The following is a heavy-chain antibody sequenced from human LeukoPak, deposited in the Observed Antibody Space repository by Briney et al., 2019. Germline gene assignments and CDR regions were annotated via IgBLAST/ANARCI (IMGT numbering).Heavy chain of an antibody. V-gene: IGHV4-4*02. CDR1: GGSISSSNW. CDR3: ARELAAAGYRKFDY. J-gene: IGHJ4*02. Sequence: SETLSLTCAVSGGSISSSNWWSWVRQPPGKGLELIGEIYHSGSTNYNPSLKSRVTISVDKSKNQFSLKLSSVTAADTAVYYCARELAAAGYRKFDYWGQGTLVTVSS. CDR2: IYHSGST. D-gene: IGHD6-13*01.